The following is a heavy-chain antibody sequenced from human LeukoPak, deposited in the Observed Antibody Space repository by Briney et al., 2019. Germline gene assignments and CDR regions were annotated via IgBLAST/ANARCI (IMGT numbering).Heavy chain of an antibody. J-gene: IGHJ6*03. CDR2: ISTVSTYT. V-gene: IGHV3-21*01. D-gene: IGHD6-25*01. CDR3: TRDGSGFYYYYYMDV. Sequence: GGSLRLSCAASGFTFSDYSMNWVRQAPGKGLEWVASISTVSTYTFYAESLKGRISISRDNAKNSLILQMSSLRADDTAVYYCTRDGSGFYYYYYMDVWGKGATVTVSS. CDR1: GFTFSDYS.